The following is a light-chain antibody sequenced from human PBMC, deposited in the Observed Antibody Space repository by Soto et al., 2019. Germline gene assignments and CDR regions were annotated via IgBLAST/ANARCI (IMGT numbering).Light chain of an antibody. Sequence: EIVLTQSPGTLSLSPGERATLSCRASQSVSSSYLAWYQQKSGQAPRLLIYGASSRAPGIPDRFSGSGSGTDFTLTISRLEPEDFAAYYCQQYGSSPLTFGQGTRLEMK. CDR2: GAS. J-gene: IGKJ5*01. CDR1: QSVSSSY. CDR3: QQYGSSPLT. V-gene: IGKV3-20*01.